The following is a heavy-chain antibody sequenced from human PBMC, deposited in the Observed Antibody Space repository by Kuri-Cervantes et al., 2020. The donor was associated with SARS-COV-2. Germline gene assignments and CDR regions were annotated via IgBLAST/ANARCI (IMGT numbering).Heavy chain of an antibody. J-gene: IGHJ4*02. Sequence: SQTLSLTCAVSGYSISSGYYWGWIRQPPGKGLEWIGSIYHSGSTCYNPSLKSRVTISVDTSKNQFSLKLSSVTAADTAVYYCARLTTSYFDYWGQGTLVTVSS. CDR1: GYSISSGYY. V-gene: IGHV4-38-2*01. D-gene: IGHD4-11*01. CDR3: ARLTTSYFDY. CDR2: IYHSGST.